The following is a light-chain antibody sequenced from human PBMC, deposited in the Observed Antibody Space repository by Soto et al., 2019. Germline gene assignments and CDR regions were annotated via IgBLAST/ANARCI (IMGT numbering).Light chain of an antibody. V-gene: IGKV3-20*01. CDR3: QQYGSIPWT. J-gene: IGKJ1*01. Sequence: EFVLTQSPGTLSLSPGERATLSCRASQTVRNNYLAWYQQKPGQAPRLLIYDASSRATGIPDRFSGGGSGTDFTLTISRLEPEDFAVYYCQQYGSIPWTFGQGTKVDNK. CDR1: QTVRNNY. CDR2: DAS.